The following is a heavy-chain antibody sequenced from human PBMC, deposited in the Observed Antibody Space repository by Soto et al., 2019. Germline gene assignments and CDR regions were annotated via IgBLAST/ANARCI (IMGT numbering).Heavy chain of an antibody. D-gene: IGHD3-10*01. J-gene: IGHJ5*02. Sequence: QVQLQQWGAGLLKPSETLSLTCAVSGGSLGGFHWSWIRQPPGKGLEWIGEISRSGSTTYDPSLKSRVTVSMDTSRNQVSLNLSSVTDADTAVYYCARGRTAALIETRLFRVLFDLWGHGNLVIVSS. CDR2: ISRSGST. CDR3: ARGRTAALIETRLFRVLFDL. V-gene: IGHV4-34*01. CDR1: GGSLGGFH.